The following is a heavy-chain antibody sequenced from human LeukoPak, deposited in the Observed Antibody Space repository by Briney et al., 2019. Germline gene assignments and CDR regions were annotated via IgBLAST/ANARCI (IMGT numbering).Heavy chain of an antibody. D-gene: IGHD6-19*01. CDR2: ISAYNGNT. CDR1: GYTFTSYG. CDR3: ARDRGTGYSSGWSDY. V-gene: IGHV1-18*04. Sequence: ASVKVSCKASGYTFTSYGISWVRQAPGQGLEWMGWISAYNGNTNYAQKLQGRVTMTTDTSTSTAYVELRSLRSDDTAVYYCARDRGTGYSSGWSDYWGQGTLVTVSS. J-gene: IGHJ4*02.